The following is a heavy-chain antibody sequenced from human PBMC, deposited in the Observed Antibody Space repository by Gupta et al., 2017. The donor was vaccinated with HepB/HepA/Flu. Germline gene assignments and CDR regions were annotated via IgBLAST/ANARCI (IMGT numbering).Heavy chain of an antibody. CDR2: IDYSGST. CDR3: ARLQQQTYFDY. D-gene: IGHD6-13*01. V-gene: IGHV4-59*08. Sequence: QVQLQESGPGLVKPSETLSLTCTVSGGSISSYYWSWIRQPPGKGLEWIGYIDYSGSTNYNPSLKSRVTISVDTSKNQFSLKLSSVTAADTAVYYCARLQQQTYFDYWGQGTLVTVSS. J-gene: IGHJ4*02. CDR1: GGSISSYY.